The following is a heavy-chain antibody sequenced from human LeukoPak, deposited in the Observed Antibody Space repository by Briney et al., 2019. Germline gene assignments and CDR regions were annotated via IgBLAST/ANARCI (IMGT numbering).Heavy chain of an antibody. J-gene: IGHJ4*02. CDR3: ARTTTFAPHFDY. D-gene: IGHD1-1*01. Sequence: GGSLRFSCAASGFTVSSNYMSWVRQAPGKGLEWVSVIYSGGTTYYADSVKGRFTISRDNSKNTLYLQMNSLRAEDTAVYNCARTTTFAPHFDYWGQGTLVTVSS. CDR1: GFTVSSNY. CDR2: IYSGGTT. V-gene: IGHV3-66*01.